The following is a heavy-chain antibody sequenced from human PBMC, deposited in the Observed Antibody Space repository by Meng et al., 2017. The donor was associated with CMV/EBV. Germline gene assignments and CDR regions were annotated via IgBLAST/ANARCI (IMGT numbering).Heavy chain of an antibody. J-gene: IGHJ1*01. CDR1: GGYD. CDR2: IYYSGNT. Sequence: GGYDWSWIRQDPEKGLEWIGYIYYSGNTYYNPSLKSRVTISVDTSKDQFSLRLISVTAADTAVYYCARTGHPDYYDSTSYYTEYFQYWGQGSLVTVSS. CDR3: ARTGHPDYYDSTSYYTEYFQY. V-gene: IGHV4-31*02. D-gene: IGHD3-22*01.